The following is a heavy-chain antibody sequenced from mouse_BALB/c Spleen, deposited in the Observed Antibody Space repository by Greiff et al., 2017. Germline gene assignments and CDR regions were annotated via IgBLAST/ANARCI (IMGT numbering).Heavy chain of an antibody. J-gene: IGHJ2*01. CDR3: ARSSTDGFYFDY. D-gene: IGHD2-3*01. V-gene: IGHV1-69*02. CDR1: GYTFTSYW. CDR2: IDPSDSET. Sequence: QVQLQQPGAELVKPGAPVKLSCKASGYTFTSYWMNWVKQRPGRGLEWIGRIDPSDSETHYNQKFKDKATLTVDKSSSTAYIQLSSLTSEDSAVYYCARSSTDGFYFDYWGQGTTLTVSS.